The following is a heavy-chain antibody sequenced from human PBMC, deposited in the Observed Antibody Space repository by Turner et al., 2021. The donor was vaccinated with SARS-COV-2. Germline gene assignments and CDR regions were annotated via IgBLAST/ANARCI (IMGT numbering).Heavy chain of an antibody. CDR2: ISYDGSNK. CDR1: GFTFSSYG. Sequence: QAPLVESGGGVVQPGRSLRLSCAASGFTFSSYGMHWVRQAPGKGLEWVAIISYDGSNKYYADSVKGRFTISRDNSKNTLYLQMNSLRAEDTAVYYCAKVIGEYYYGSGYDYWGQGTLVTVSS. V-gene: IGHV3-30*18. CDR3: AKVIGEYYYGSGYDY. D-gene: IGHD3-10*01. J-gene: IGHJ4*02.